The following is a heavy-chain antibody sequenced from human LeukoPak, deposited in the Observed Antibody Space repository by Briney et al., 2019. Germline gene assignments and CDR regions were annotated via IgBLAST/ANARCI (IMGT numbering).Heavy chain of an antibody. Sequence: GGSLRLSCAASGFTFSSYSMNWVRQAPGKGLEWVSSISSSSSYIYYADSVKGRFTISRDNAKNSLYLQMNSLRAEDTAVYYCASPLKSDTAMVTCHYWGQGTLVTVSS. CDR3: ASPLKSDTAMVTCHY. V-gene: IGHV3-21*01. J-gene: IGHJ4*02. D-gene: IGHD5-18*01. CDR1: GFTFSSYS. CDR2: ISSSSSYI.